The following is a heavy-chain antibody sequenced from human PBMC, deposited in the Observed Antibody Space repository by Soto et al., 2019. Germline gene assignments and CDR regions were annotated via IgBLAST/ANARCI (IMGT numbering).Heavy chain of an antibody. J-gene: IGHJ4*02. CDR3: AGGVTAMVTVYFDY. CDR2: IIPIFGTA. Sequence: QVQLVQSGAEVKKPGSSVKVSCKASGGTFSSYAISWVRQAPGQGLEWMGGIIPIFGTANYAQKLQGRVTITADESTSTDYMELSSLRSEDTAVYYCAGGVTAMVTVYFDYWGQGTLVTVSS. CDR1: GGTFSSYA. V-gene: IGHV1-69*01. D-gene: IGHD5-18*01.